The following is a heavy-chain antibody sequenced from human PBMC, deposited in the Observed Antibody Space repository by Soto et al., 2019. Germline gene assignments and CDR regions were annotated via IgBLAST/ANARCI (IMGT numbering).Heavy chain of an antibody. J-gene: IGHJ5*02. CDR1: GFTLSSYG. Sequence: QVQLVESGGGVVQPGGSLRLSCAASGFTLSSYGIHWVRQAPGKGLEWVAIIWFDGSKKYYADSVKGRFTISRDDSMNTVYLDMNSLRADDTAFYYCARDTGGVMTTKYFDPWGQGTLVTVSS. V-gene: IGHV3-33*01. D-gene: IGHD4-17*01. CDR2: IWFDGSKK. CDR3: ARDTGGVMTTKYFDP.